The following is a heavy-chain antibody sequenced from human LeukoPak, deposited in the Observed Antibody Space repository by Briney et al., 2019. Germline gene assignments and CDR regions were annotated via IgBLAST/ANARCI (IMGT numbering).Heavy chain of an antibody. J-gene: IGHJ6*02. D-gene: IGHD6-19*01. CDR2: INHSGST. Sequence: SETLSLTCAVYGVSFSGYYWSWIRQPPGKGLEWIGEINHSGSTNYNPSLKSRVTISVDTSKNQFSLKLSSVTAADTAVYYCARARRLSDSSGWNDYYYYYYGMDVWGQGTTVTVSS. CDR3: ARARRLSDSSGWNDYYYYYYGMDV. V-gene: IGHV4-34*01. CDR1: GVSFSGYY.